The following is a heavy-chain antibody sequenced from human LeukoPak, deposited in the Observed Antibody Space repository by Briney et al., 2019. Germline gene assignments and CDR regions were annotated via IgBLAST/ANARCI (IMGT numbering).Heavy chain of an antibody. CDR2: IKPSSGDT. J-gene: IGHJ3*02. V-gene: IGHV1-2*02. D-gene: IGHD3-16*02. Sequence: ASVTVSCKPSGYTFSGYFMHWVRQAPGQGLEWMGWIKPSSGDTNYAQPFQGRVTMTRDTYISTAYMELSRLRSDDTAVYYCARDLVNVAFDIWGQGTMVTVSS. CDR1: GYTFSGYF. CDR3: ARDLVNVAFDI.